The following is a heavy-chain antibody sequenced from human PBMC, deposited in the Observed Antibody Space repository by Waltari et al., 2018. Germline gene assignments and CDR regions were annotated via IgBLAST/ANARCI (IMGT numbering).Heavy chain of an antibody. Sequence: QVQLQESGPGLVKPSETLSLTCTVSGGSISSYYWSWIRQPPGKGLEWIGYIYYSGSTNYNPSLMRRVTISVDTSQNQFSLKLSSVTAADTAVYYCARARRAARLHHYYYYGMDVWGQGTTVTVSS. CDR3: ARARRAARLHHYYYYGMDV. CDR1: GGSISSYY. V-gene: IGHV4-59*01. J-gene: IGHJ6*02. D-gene: IGHD6-6*01. CDR2: IYYSGST.